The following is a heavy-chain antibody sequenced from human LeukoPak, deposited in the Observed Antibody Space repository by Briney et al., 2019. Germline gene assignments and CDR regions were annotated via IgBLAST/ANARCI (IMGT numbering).Heavy chain of an antibody. Sequence: GSSVKVSCKASGGTFSSYAINWVRQAPGQGLEWMGRIIPILGIANYAQKFQGRVTITADKSTSTAYMELSSLRSEDTAVYYCARARGTYYYYGMDVWGQGTTVTVSS. V-gene: IGHV1-69*04. CDR2: IIPILGIA. CDR3: ARARGTYYYYGMDV. CDR1: GGTFSSYA. D-gene: IGHD3-16*01. J-gene: IGHJ6*02.